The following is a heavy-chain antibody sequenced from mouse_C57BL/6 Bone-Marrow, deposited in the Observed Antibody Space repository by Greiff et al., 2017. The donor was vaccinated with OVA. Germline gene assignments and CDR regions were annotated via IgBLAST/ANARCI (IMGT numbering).Heavy chain of an antibody. CDR3: ARDGYGSSYNAMDY. D-gene: IGHD1-1*01. CDR1: GYTFTDYN. V-gene: IGHV1-22*01. J-gene: IGHJ4*01. Sequence: EVQLQQSGPELVKPGASVKMSCKASGYTFTDYNMHWVKQSHGKSLEWIGYINPNNGGTSYNQKFKGKATLTVNKSSSTAYMELRSLTSEDSAVYYCARDGYGSSYNAMDYWGQGTSVTVSS. CDR2: INPNNGGT.